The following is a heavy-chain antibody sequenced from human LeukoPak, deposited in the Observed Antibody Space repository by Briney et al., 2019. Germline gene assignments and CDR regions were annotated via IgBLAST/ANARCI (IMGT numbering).Heavy chain of an antibody. D-gene: IGHD6-19*01. Sequence: ASVKVSCKASGYTFTSYGISWVRQAPGQGLEWMGWISAYNGNTNYAQKLQGRVTMTTDTSTSTAYMELSSLRSEDTAVYYCAAFIAVAGTESYDYWGQGTLVTVSS. V-gene: IGHV1-18*01. CDR2: ISAYNGNT. CDR3: AAFIAVAGTESYDY. CDR1: GYTFTSYG. J-gene: IGHJ4*02.